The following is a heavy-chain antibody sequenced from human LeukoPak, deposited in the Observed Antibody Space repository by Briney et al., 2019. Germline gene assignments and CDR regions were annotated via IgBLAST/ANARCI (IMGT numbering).Heavy chain of an antibody. V-gene: IGHV3-23*01. J-gene: IGHJ4*02. D-gene: IGHD4-17*01. Sequence: GGSLRLSCAASGFTFNNYAMNWVRQAPGKGLEWVSSISGGGETTYYADSAKGRFTISRDNSQNTLYLQMNSLRDEDTAVYYCARDYADYVGYFFFDYWGQGTLVTVSS. CDR3: ARDYADYVGYFFFDY. CDR1: GFTFNNYA. CDR2: ISGGGETT.